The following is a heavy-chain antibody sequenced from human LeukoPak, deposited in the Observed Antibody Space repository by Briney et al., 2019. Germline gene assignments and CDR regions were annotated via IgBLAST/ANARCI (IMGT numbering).Heavy chain of an antibody. CDR3: ARNQQLGGHSYYYYGMDV. V-gene: IGHV3-7*03. CDR1: GFTFSSYW. J-gene: IGHJ6*02. Sequence: GGSLRLSRAASGFTFSSYWMSWVRQAPGKGLEWVANIKQDGSEKYYVDSVKGRFTISRDNSKNTLYLQMNSLRADDTAIYYCARNQQLGGHSYYYYGMDVWGQGTTVTVSS. CDR2: IKQDGSEK. D-gene: IGHD3-16*01.